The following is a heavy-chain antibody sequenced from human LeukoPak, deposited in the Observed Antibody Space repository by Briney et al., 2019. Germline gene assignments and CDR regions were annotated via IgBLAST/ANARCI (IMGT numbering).Heavy chain of an antibody. V-gene: IGHV1-8*03. D-gene: IGHD3-3*01. J-gene: IGHJ5*02. CDR3: ARTCCPRRFFNWLDP. Sequence: ASVKVSCKASGYTFTSHDINWVRQATGQGLEWMGWMNPNSGNTGYAQKFQGRVTITRNTSISTAYMELSSLRSEDTAVYYCARTCCPRRFFNWLDPWGQGTLVTVSS. CDR1: GYTFTSHD. CDR2: MNPNSGNT.